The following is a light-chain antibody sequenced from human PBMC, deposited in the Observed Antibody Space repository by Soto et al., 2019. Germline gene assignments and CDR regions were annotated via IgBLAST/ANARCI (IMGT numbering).Light chain of an antibody. CDR3: LSYTRSSTFV. J-gene: IGLJ1*01. CDR2: GVS. CDR1: SSDVGGHDS. Sequence: QSALTQPASVSGSPGQSITISCTGTSSDVGGHDSVSWYQQQPGRAPKLMIYGVSNRPSGVYNRFSGSKSGNTASLTVSGLQAEDEADYYCLSYTRSSTFVFGTGTKVTVL. V-gene: IGLV2-14*01.